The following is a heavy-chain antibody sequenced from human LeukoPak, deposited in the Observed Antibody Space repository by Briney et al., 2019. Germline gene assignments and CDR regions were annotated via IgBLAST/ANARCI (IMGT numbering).Heavy chain of an antibody. J-gene: IGHJ4*02. Sequence: GGSLRLSCAASGFTFRSNAMSWVRQAPGKGLEWVSSISGGGTTTRYADSVQGRFTISRGNSKNTLYLQMNSLRDADTAVYYCAKGAEGEDWGQGTLVTVSS. CDR3: AKGAEGED. CDR1: GFTFRSNA. CDR2: ISGGGTTT. V-gene: IGHV3-23*01. D-gene: IGHD1-14*01.